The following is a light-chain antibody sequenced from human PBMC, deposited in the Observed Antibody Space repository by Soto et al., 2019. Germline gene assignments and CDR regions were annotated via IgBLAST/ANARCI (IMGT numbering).Light chain of an antibody. CDR2: GAS. CDR3: QQYDNSPWT. Sequence: EIVLTQSPGTLSLSPGEGATLSCRASQSVSSSYLAWYQQKPGQAPRLLIYGASSRATGIPDRFSGGGSGPDFTLIISRLEPEDFAVYYFQQYDNSPWTFGQATKVEIK. V-gene: IGKV3-20*01. CDR1: QSVSSSY. J-gene: IGKJ1*01.